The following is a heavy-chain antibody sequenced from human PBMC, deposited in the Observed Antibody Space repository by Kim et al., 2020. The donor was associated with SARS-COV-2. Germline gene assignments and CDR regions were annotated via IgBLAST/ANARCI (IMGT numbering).Heavy chain of an antibody. CDR1: GGSISRSSYY. D-gene: IGHD6-13*01. V-gene: IGHV4-39*01. CDR2: IYYSGST. CDR3: AVYCPIAAAGSVYFDY. J-gene: IGHJ4*02. Sequence: SETLSLTCTVSGGSISRSSYYWGWIRQPPGKGLEWIGSIYYSGSTYYNPSLKSRVTISVDTSKNQFSLKLSSVTAADTAVYYCAVYCPIAAAGSVYFDYWGQGTLVTVSS.